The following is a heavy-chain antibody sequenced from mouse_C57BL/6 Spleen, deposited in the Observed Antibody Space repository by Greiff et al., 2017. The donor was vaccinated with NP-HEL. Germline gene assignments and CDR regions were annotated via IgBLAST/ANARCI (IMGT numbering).Heavy chain of an antibody. CDR2: INPSNGGT. CDR1: GYTFTSYW. CDR3: APITTVVAPPFDY. J-gene: IGHJ2*01. V-gene: IGHV1-53*01. D-gene: IGHD1-1*01. Sequence: QVQLQQPGTELVKPGASVKLSCKASGYTFTSYWMHWVKQRPGQGLEWIGNINPSNGGTNYNEKFKSKATLTVDISSSTAYMQLSSLTSEDSAVYYCAPITTVVAPPFDYWGQGTTLTVSS.